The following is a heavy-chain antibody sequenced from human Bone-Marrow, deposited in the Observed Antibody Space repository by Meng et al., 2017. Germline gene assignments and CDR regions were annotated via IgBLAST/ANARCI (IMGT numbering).Heavy chain of an antibody. CDR3: AKEEVPNDY. CDR1: GFTFRSSA. J-gene: IGHJ4*02. D-gene: IGHD3-10*01. V-gene: IGHV3-23*04. CDR2: ISISGDVT. Sequence: VQLVESGGGLVQPGGSLRLSCAVSGFTFRSSAMSRVRQAPGEGLEWVSGISISGDVTYYADSVKGRFTISRDNSKNTMYLQMNSLRLEDTAVYYCAKEEVPNDYWGQGTLVTVSS.